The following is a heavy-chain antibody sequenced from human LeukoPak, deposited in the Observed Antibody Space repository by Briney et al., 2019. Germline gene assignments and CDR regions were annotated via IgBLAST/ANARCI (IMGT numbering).Heavy chain of an antibody. V-gene: IGHV4-59*01. CDR3: ARGGVNYKIAGP. J-gene: IGHJ5*02. CDR1: GGSISSYY. Sequence: SETLSLTCTVSGGSISSYYWSWIRQPPGKGLEWIGYIYYSGSTNYNPSLKSRVTISVDTSKNQFPLKLSSVTAADTAVYYCARGGVNYKIAGPWGQGALVTVSS. CDR2: IYYSGST. D-gene: IGHD3-10*01.